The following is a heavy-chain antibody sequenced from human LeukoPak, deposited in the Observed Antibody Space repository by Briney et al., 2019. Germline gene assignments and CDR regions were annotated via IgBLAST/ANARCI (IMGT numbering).Heavy chain of an antibody. CDR2: ISGRDGST. CDR1: GFTFSSFA. J-gene: IGHJ6*03. CDR3: AKRRGLELLYYYYMDV. V-gene: IGHV3-23*01. D-gene: IGHD1-7*01. Sequence: GGSLRLSCAASGFTFSSFAMSWVRQAPGKGLEWVSGISGRDGSTYYADSVKGRFTISRDNSKNTLYLQMNSLRAEDTAVYYCAKRRGLELLYYYYMDVWGKGTTVTVSS.